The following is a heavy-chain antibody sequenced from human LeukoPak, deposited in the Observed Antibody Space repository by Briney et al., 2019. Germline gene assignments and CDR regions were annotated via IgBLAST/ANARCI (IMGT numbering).Heavy chain of an antibody. CDR1: GYTFTSYD. D-gene: IGHD3-3*02. CDR3: ARGLGVWTSFLEWPGGHDY. CDR2: MNPNSGNT. Sequence: GASVKVSCKASGYTFTSYDINWVRQATGQGLEWMGWMNPNSGNTGYAQKFQGRVTMTRNTSISTAYMELSSLRSEDTAVYYCARGLGVWTSFLEWPGGHDYWGQGTLVTVSS. V-gene: IGHV1-8*01. J-gene: IGHJ4*02.